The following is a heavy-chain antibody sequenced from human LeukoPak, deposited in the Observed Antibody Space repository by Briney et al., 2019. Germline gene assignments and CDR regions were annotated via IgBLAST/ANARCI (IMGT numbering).Heavy chain of an antibody. J-gene: IGHJ4*02. CDR1: GYTFTSSD. CDR3: AREGWSGPYFDY. V-gene: IGHV1-8*01. Sequence: ASVKVSCKASGYTFTSSDINWVRQATGEGLEWMGWMSPNSGDTGYAQKFQGRVTMTRDTSINTAYMELSSLRSDDTAVYYCAREGWSGPYFDYWGQGTLVTVSS. CDR2: MSPNSGDT. D-gene: IGHD3-3*01.